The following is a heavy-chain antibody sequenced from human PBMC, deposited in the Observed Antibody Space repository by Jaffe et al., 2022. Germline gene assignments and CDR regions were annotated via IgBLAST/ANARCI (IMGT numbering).Heavy chain of an antibody. Sequence: QVLLQESGPRLVKPSQTLSLTCSVSGGSINSDNYLWNWLRQPAGKGLEWIGRIHKGGSTMYNPSLKSRVTVSLDTSKNQFSLRMSSVTAADTAVYYCATRDYGGIPFDIWGQGTMVTVSS. J-gene: IGHJ3*02. D-gene: IGHD4-17*01. CDR3: ATRDYGGIPFDI. CDR2: IHKGGST. CDR1: GGSINSDNYL. V-gene: IGHV4-61*02.